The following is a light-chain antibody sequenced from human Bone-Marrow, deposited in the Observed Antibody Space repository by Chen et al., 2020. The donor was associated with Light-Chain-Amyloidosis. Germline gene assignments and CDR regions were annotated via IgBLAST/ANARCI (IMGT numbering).Light chain of an antibody. J-gene: IGLJ1*01. CDR3: SSYTSSSTLEV. V-gene: IGLV2-14*01. CDR1: SSDVGGYNY. CDR2: DVS. Sequence: QSARTQPAFVSGSPAQLISISCTGTSSDVGGYNYVSWYQQHPGKAPKIMIYDVSNRPSGVSNRFSGSKSGNTASLTISGLQAEDEADYYCSSYTSSSTLEVFGTGTKVTVL.